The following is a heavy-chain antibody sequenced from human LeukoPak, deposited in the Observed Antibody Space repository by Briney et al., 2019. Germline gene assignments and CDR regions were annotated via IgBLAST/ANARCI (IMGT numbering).Heavy chain of an antibody. Sequence: TGGSLRLSCAASGFTFCSYALRWVRPAPGEGLGWGSGITGNGATTYYADSVKGRFTISRDNSRNTVYLQMNSLRAEDTAVYYCANDLGWIQLNLGRGQGTLVTVSS. CDR2: ITGNGATT. J-gene: IGHJ4*02. D-gene: IGHD5-18*01. V-gene: IGHV3-23*01. CDR3: ANDLGWIQLNLG. CDR1: GFTFCSYA.